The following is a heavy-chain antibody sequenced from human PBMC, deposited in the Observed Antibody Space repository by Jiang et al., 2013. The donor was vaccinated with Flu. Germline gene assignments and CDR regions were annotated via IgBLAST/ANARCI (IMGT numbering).Heavy chain of an antibody. D-gene: IGHD3-3*01. V-gene: IGHV3-21*01. Sequence: EWVSSISSSSSYIYYADSVKGRFTISRDNAKNSLYLQMNSLRAEDTAVYYCARSYFYDFWSGYLIYYYYYGMDVWGQGTTVTVSS. CDR2: ISSSSSYI. J-gene: IGHJ6*02. CDR3: ARSYFYDFWSGYLIYYYYYGMDV.